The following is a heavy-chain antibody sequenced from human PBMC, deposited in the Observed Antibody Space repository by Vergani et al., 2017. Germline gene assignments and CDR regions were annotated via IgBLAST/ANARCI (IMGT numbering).Heavy chain of an antibody. CDR3: ARDLRLLYNRFDP. V-gene: IGHV3-33*01. D-gene: IGHD1-14*01. CDR2: TWYDGNNK. Sequence: QVQLVESGGGVVQPGRSLRLSCAASGFTFNQYGMHWVRQAPGKGLEWVAVTWYDGNNKQYADSVKGRFTISSDNSKSTMYLQMNSLREEDTGVYYGARDLRLLYNRFDPWGQGTLVTVSS. CDR1: GFTFNQYG. J-gene: IGHJ5*02.